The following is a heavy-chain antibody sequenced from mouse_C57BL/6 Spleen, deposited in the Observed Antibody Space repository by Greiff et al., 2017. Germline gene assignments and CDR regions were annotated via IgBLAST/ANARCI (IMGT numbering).Heavy chain of an antibody. D-gene: IGHD1-1*01. CDR2: ISNGGGST. CDR3: ARHPNYYGSSYVDWYFDV. V-gene: IGHV5-12*01. CDR1: GFTFSDYY. J-gene: IGHJ1*03. Sequence: DVKLVESGGGLVQPGGSLKLSCAASGFTFSDYYMYWVRQTPEKRLEWVAYISNGGGSTYYPDTVKGRFTISRDNAKNTLYLQMSRLKSEDTAMYYCARHPNYYGSSYVDWYFDVWGTGTTVTVSS.